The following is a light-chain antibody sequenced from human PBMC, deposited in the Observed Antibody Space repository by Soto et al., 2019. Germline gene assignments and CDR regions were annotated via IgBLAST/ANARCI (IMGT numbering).Light chain of an antibody. CDR3: SSYAGSNNV. J-gene: IGLJ1*01. CDR1: SSDVGGYNY. Sequence: DLTQPPSGSRSHGQSVTISCTGTSSDVGGYNYVSWYQQHPGKAPKLMIYEVSKRPSGVPDRFSGSKSGNTASLTVSGLQAEDEADYYCSSYAGSNNVFGTGTKVTVL. V-gene: IGLV2-8*02. CDR2: EVS.